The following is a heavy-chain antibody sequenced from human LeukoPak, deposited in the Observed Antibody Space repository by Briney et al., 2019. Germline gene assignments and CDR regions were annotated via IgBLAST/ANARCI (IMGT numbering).Heavy chain of an antibody. CDR1: GGSFSGYY. D-gene: IGHD2-21*01. J-gene: IGHJ1*01. Sequence: PSETLSLTCTVYGGSFSGYYWSWVRQPPGKGLEWIGEINHGGSINYNPSLKSRVTISLDTSKNQFSLKLTSVTAADTAVYYCARSAILWGLQYFQLWGQGTLVTVSS. CDR2: INHGGSI. CDR3: ARSAILWGLQYFQL. V-gene: IGHV4-34*01.